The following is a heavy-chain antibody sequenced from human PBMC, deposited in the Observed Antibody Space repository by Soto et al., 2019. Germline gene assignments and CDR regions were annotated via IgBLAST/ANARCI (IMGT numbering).Heavy chain of an antibody. CDR3: ARYPTSSYDSSGYYSGYYYGMDV. CDR1: GYTFTCYY. D-gene: IGHD3-22*01. Sequence: GXSVKVSCKASGYTFTCYYMHWVRQAPGQGLEWMGWINPNSGGTNYAQKFQGWVTMTRDTSISTAYMELSRLRSDDTAVYYCARYPTSSYDSSGYYSGYYYGMDVWGQGTTVTVSS. CDR2: INPNSGGT. V-gene: IGHV1-2*04. J-gene: IGHJ6*02.